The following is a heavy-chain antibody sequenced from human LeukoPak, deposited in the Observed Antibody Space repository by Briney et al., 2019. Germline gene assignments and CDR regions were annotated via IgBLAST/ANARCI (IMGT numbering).Heavy chain of an antibody. Sequence: ASVKVSCKASGGTFSSKDITWVRQAPGQGLEWMGGIIPIFGTANYAQKFQGRVTITTDESTSTAYMELSSLRSEDTAVYYCARGVVPAAYDAFDIWGQGTMVTVSS. V-gene: IGHV1-69*05. CDR1: GGTFSSKD. D-gene: IGHD2-2*01. J-gene: IGHJ3*02. CDR3: ARGVVPAAYDAFDI. CDR2: IIPIFGTA.